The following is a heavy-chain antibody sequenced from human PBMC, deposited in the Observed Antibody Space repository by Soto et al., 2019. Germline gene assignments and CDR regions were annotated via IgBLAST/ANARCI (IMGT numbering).Heavy chain of an antibody. Sequence: QVQLVESVGGVVQPGRSLRLSCAASGFTFSSYAMHWVRQAPGKGLEWVAVISSDGSNKYYADSVKGRLTISRDNSKNTLYLQMNSLKAEDTALYYCARMASFYCSGGSCYPTYGMDVWGQGTTVTVSS. CDR1: GFTFSSYA. D-gene: IGHD2-15*01. J-gene: IGHJ6*02. CDR3: ARMASFYCSGGSCYPTYGMDV. CDR2: ISSDGSNK. V-gene: IGHV3-30-3*01.